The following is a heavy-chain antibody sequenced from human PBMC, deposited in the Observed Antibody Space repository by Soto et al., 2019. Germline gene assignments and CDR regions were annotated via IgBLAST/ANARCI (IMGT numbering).Heavy chain of an antibody. D-gene: IGHD2-15*01. Sequence: QVQLVESGGGVVQPGRSLRLSCAASGFTFSSYGMHWVRQAPGKGLEWVAVIWYDGSNKYYADSVKGRFTISRDNSKNTLYLQMNSLRAEDTAVYYCARDGYCSGGSCYDEYYYYYMDVWGKGTTVTVSS. CDR3: ARDGYCSGGSCYDEYYYYYMDV. J-gene: IGHJ6*03. CDR1: GFTFSSYG. CDR2: IWYDGSNK. V-gene: IGHV3-33*01.